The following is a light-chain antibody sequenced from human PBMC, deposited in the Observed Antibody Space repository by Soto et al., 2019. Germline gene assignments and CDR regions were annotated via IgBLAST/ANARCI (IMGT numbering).Light chain of an antibody. CDR1: QSLAYSDGNTY. Sequence: DVVLTQSPLSLPVTPGQPASISCRSTQSLAYSDGNTYLHWFQQRPGHSPKHLIYRVATRDSGVPHRFSGGGSGTDFTLKISSVEAEDVGVYYCLQGTHSYTFGQGTKLEIK. J-gene: IGKJ2*01. CDR3: LQGTHSYT. V-gene: IGKV2-30*01. CDR2: RVA.